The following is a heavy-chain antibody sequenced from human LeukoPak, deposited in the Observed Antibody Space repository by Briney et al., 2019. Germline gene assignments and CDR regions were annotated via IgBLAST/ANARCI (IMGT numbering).Heavy chain of an antibody. J-gene: IGHJ6*02. CDR2: INHNGNVN. CDR3: ARGGGLDV. V-gene: IGHV3-7*03. D-gene: IGHD3-16*01. Sequence: GGPLRLSCAASGFTFSSYWMNWARQAPGKGLEWVASINHNGNVNYYVDSVKGRFTISRDNAKNSLYLQMSNLRAEDTAVNFCARGGGLDVWGQGATVTVSS. CDR1: GFTFSSYW.